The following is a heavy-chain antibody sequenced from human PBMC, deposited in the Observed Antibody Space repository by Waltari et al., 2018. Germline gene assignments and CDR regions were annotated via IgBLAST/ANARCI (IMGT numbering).Heavy chain of an antibody. V-gene: IGHV3-53*01. Sequence: EVQLVESGGGLIQPGGSLRLSCAASGFTVSSNYMSWVRQAPGKGVEWVSVIYSGGSTYYADSVKGRFTISRDNSKNTLYLQMNSLRAEDTAVYYCAKTGIAAAGTTFDYWGQGTLVTVSS. CDR2: IYSGGST. J-gene: IGHJ4*02. D-gene: IGHD6-13*01. CDR1: GFTVSSNY. CDR3: AKTGIAAAGTTFDY.